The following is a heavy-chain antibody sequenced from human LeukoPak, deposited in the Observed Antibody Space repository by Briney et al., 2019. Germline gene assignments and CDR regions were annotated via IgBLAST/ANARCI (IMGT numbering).Heavy chain of an antibody. Sequence: GGSLRLSCAASGFTFSSYGMHWVRQAPGKGLEWVAFIRYDGSNKYYADSVKGRFTTSRDNSKNTLYLQMNSLRAEDTAIYYCAKDRYYYDSSGYYYFDYWGQGTLVTVSS. CDR3: AKDRYYYDSSGYYYFDY. CDR1: GFTFSSYG. CDR2: IRYDGSNK. D-gene: IGHD3-22*01. V-gene: IGHV3-30*02. J-gene: IGHJ4*02.